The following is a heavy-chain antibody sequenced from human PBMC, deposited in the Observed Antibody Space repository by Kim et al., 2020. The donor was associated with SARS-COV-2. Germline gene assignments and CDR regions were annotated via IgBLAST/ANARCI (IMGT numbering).Heavy chain of an antibody. D-gene: IGHD1-26*01. CDR2: IYYSGST. Sequence: SETLSLTCTVSGGSISSSSYYWGWIRQPPGKGLEWIGSIYYSGSTYYNPSLKSRVTISVDTSKNQFSLKLSSVTAADTAVYYCARHSGSYYTYGMDVWGQGTTVTVSS. J-gene: IGHJ6*02. V-gene: IGHV4-39*01. CDR3: ARHSGSYYTYGMDV. CDR1: GGSISSSSYY.